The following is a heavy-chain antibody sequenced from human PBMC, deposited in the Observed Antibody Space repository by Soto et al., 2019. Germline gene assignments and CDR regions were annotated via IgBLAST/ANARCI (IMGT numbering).Heavy chain of an antibody. V-gene: IGHV3-21*01. CDR1: GFTFSSYS. CDR3: ARGGDRLRPFDY. Sequence: EVQLVESGGGLVKPGGSLRLSCAASGFTFSSYSMNWVRQAPGKGLEWVSSISSSSSYIYYADSVKGRFTISRDNAKNSQYLQMNSLRAEDTVVYYCARGGDRLRPFDYWGQGTLVTVSS. CDR2: ISSSSSYI. D-gene: IGHD4-17*01. J-gene: IGHJ4*02.